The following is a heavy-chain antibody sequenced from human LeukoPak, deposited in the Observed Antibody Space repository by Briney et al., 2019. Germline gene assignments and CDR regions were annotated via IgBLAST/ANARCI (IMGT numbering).Heavy chain of an antibody. V-gene: IGHV3-21*01. J-gene: IGHJ4*02. CDR3: AREVSEGFDF. CDR2: FGTRSTSI. CDR1: GFTFSGYS. Sequence: GGSLRLSCTASGFTFSGYSMNWIRQAPGKGLEWASSFGTRSTSIYHAGSVKGRFAISRDNAKNSLYLQMNSLRAEDTALYYCAREVSEGFDFWGQGTLVTVSS. D-gene: IGHD3-22*01.